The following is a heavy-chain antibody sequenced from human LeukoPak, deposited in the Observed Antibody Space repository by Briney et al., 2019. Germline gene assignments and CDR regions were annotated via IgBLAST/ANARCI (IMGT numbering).Heavy chain of an antibody. V-gene: IGHV4-34*01. CDR3: ARLGLRPPHI. D-gene: IGHD3-16*01. Sequence: PSETLSLTCAVYGGSFSGYYWSWIRQPPGKGLEWIGEINHSGSTNYNPSLKSRVTISVDTSKNQFSLKLSSVAAADTAVYYCARLGLRPPHIWGQGTMVTVSS. CDR2: INHSGST. CDR1: GGSFSGYY. J-gene: IGHJ3*02.